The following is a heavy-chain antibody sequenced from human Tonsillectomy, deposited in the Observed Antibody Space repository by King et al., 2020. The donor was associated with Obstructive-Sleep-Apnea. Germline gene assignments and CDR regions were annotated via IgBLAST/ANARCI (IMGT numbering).Heavy chain of an antibody. CDR2: INPNSGGT. CDR3: AIDIGGGYTGNHFDY. CDR1: AYTFTDYY. J-gene: IGHJ4*02. Sequence: QVQLVESGAEVKKPGASVKVSCKASAYTFTDYYIHWVRQVPGQGPEWMGWINPNSGGTNYAQKFQGWVTMTRDTSITTAYMELSRLRSDDTAVYYCAIDIGGGYTGNHFDYWGQGTLVTVSS. V-gene: IGHV1-2*04. D-gene: IGHD5-12*01.